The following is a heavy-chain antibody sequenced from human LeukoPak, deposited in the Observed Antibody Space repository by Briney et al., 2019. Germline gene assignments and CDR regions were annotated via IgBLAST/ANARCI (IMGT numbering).Heavy chain of an antibody. CDR1: GLTFRSSA. CDR2: ISGSGDNT. CDR3: AKDLWERSI. V-gene: IGHV3-23*01. J-gene: IGHJ3*02. D-gene: IGHD1-26*01. Sequence: GGSLRLSCAASGLTFRSSAMSWVRQAPGKGLEWVSAISGSGDNTYYADSVKGRFTISRDSSKNTLYLQMNSLRTEDTAVYYCAKDLWERSIWGQGTIVTASS.